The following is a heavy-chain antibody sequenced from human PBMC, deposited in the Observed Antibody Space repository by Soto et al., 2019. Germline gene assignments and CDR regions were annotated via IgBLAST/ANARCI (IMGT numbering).Heavy chain of an antibody. CDR2: IYYSGST. J-gene: IGHJ4*02. CDR3: ARSGYSYGPNPLLY. Sequence: QVQLQESGPGLVKPSQTLSLTCTVSGGSISSGGYYWSWIRQHPGKGLEWIGYIYYSGSTYYNPSLKSRVTIXVXTXXIQSSLKLSSVTAADTAVYYCARSGYSYGPNPLLYWGQGTLVTVSS. CDR1: GGSISSGGYY. D-gene: IGHD5-18*01. V-gene: IGHV4-31*03.